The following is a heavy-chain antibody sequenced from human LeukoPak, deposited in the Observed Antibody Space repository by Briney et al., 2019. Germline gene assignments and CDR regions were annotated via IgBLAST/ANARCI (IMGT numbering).Heavy chain of an antibody. CDR1: GFRLSDHW. J-gene: IGHJ4*02. CDR3: VRWATSFDF. Sequence: GGSLRLSCAASGFRLSDHWMSWVRQSPEKGLQWVASINHNGSEKYYVDSVTGRFTISRDNAENSVFLQMNNLKDDDTAVYYCVRWATSFDFWGQGTLVTVCS. V-gene: IGHV3-7*01. CDR2: INHNGSEK. D-gene: IGHD6-6*01.